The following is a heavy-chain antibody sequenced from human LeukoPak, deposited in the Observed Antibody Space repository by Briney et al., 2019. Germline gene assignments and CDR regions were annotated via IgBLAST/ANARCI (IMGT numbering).Heavy chain of an antibody. J-gene: IGHJ4*02. CDR1: GYTFTRCG. D-gene: IGHD4-11*01. V-gene: IGHV1-18*01. Sequence: GASVKVSCKASGYTFTRCGISWVRQAPGQGLEWMAWINVYNGNTKYAQKLQGRVTMTTDTSTSTAYMELRSLTSDDTAVYYCARDEDYTNQIFAYWGQGTLVTVSS. CDR3: ARDEDYTNQIFAY. CDR2: INVYNGNT.